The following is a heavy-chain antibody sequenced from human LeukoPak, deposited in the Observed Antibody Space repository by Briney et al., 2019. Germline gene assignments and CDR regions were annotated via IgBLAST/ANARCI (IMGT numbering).Heavy chain of an antibody. CDR1: GFTFSDSA. Sequence: PGGSLKLSCAASGFTFSDSAVHWVRQASGKGLEWVGHIRSKANSYATEYAASVKGRFTISRDDSKNTAYLQVNSLKTEDTAVYYCITGIAAADPWGQGTLVTVSS. V-gene: IGHV3-73*01. J-gene: IGHJ5*02. D-gene: IGHD6-13*01. CDR3: ITGIAAADP. CDR2: IRSKANSYAT.